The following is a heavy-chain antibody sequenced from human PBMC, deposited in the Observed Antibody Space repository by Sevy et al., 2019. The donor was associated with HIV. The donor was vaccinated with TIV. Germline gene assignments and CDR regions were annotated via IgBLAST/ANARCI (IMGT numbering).Heavy chain of an antibody. CDR2: LYYSGST. J-gene: IGHJ4*02. CDR1: GGSISSISYY. CDR3: ARLSGYYNGVLDY. D-gene: IGHD3-22*01. Sequence: SETLSLTCTVSGGSISSISYYWGWIRQPPGQGLEWIGSLYYSGSTYYNPSLKSRVTISVDTSKNQFSLRLSSVTAADTAVSYCARLSGYYNGVLDYWGQGTLVTVSS. V-gene: IGHV4-39*01.